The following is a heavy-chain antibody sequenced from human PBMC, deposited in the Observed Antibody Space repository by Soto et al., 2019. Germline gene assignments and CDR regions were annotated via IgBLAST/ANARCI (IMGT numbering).Heavy chain of an antibody. Sequence: GGSLRLSCAASGFTFSSYAMHWVRQAPGKGLEWVAVISYDGSNKYYADSVKGRFTISRDNSKNTLYLQMNSLRAEDTAVYYCARDPLSHYDYGDPGYFQHWGQGTLVTVSS. CDR3: ARDPLSHYDYGDPGYFQH. CDR2: ISYDGSNK. V-gene: IGHV3-30-3*01. J-gene: IGHJ1*01. CDR1: GFTFSSYA. D-gene: IGHD4-17*01.